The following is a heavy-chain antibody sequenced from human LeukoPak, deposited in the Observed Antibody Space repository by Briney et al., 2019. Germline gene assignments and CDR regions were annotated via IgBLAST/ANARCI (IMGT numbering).Heavy chain of an antibody. V-gene: IGHV4-39*07. CDR3: ARDQRMPQVDY. Sequence: LETLSLTCTVSVGAISSSSYYWGCIRQPPGKGLEWIGSIYYSGSTYYNPSLKSRVTISVDTSKNQFSLKLSSVTAADTAVYYCARDQRMPQVDYWGQGTLVTVSS. CDR1: VGAISSSSYY. J-gene: IGHJ4*02. CDR2: IYYSGST. D-gene: IGHD2-2*01.